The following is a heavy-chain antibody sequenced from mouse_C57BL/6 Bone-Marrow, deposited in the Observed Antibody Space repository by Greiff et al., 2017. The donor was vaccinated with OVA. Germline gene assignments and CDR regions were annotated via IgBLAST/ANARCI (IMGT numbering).Heavy chain of an antibody. D-gene: IGHD1-1*01. CDR2: INPNNGGT. J-gene: IGHJ4*01. V-gene: IGHV1-26*01. CDR1: GYTFTDYY. Sequence: VQLQQSGPELVKPGASVKISCKASGYTFTDYYMNWVKQSHGKSLEWIGDINPNNGGTSYNQKFKGKATLTVDKSSSTAYMELRSLTSEDSAVYYGARSDYYGSSSYYAMDYWGQGTSVTVSS. CDR3: ARSDYYGSSSYYAMDY.